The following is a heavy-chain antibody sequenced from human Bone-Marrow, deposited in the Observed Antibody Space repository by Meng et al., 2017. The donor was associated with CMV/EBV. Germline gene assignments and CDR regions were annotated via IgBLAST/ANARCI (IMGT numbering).Heavy chain of an antibody. J-gene: IGHJ4*02. CDR3: ASLYCSSTSCYPNYFDY. Sequence: GESLKISCAASGFTFSSYEMNWVRQAPGKGLEWVSYISSSGSTIYYADSVKGRFTISRDNAKNSLYLQMNSLRAEDTAVYYCASLYCSSTSCYPNYFDYRGQGTLVTVSS. V-gene: IGHV3-48*03. CDR2: ISSSGSTI. D-gene: IGHD2-2*01. CDR1: GFTFSSYE.